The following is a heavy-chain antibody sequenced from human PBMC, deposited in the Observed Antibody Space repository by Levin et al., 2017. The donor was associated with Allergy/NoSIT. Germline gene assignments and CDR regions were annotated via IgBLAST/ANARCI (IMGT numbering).Heavy chain of an antibody. CDR1: GGTFSSYA. V-gene: IGHV1-69*01. CDR2: IIPIFGTA. CDR3: ARSREGSEGYSYGYYFDY. Sequence: GGSLRLSCKASGGTFSSYAISWVRQAPGQGLEWMGGIIPIFGTANYAQKFQGRVTITADESTSTAYMELSSLRSEDTAVYYCARSREGSEGYSYGYYFDYWGQGTLVTVSS. J-gene: IGHJ4*02. D-gene: IGHD5-18*01.